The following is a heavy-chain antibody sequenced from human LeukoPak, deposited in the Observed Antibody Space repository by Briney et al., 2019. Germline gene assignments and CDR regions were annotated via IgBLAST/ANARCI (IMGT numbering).Heavy chain of an antibody. CDR3: ARGGSRYFHN. CDR1: GSTVSSNY. D-gene: IGHD3-10*01. CDR2: IYSGGST. V-gene: IGHV3-66*01. Sequence: PGGSLRLSCAASGSTVSSNYMSWVRQAPGKGLEWVSVIYSGGSTYYADSVKSRFTISRDNSKNTLFLQMNSLRAEDTAVYYCARGGSRYFHNWGQGTLVTVST. J-gene: IGHJ4*02.